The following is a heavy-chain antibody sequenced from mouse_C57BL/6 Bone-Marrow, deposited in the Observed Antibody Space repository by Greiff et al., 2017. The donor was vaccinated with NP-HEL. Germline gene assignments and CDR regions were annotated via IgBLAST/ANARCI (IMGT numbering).Heavy chain of an antibody. V-gene: IGHV1-18*01. J-gene: IGHJ3*01. CDR2: INPNNGGT. D-gene: IGHD2-2*01. CDR3: ANHRGNDKFAY. CDR1: GYTFTDYN. Sequence: VQLQQSGPELVKPGASVKIPCKASGYTFTDYNMDWVKQSPGKSLEWIGDINPNNGGTNYTQKFKGKATLTVDKSSSPAYMELRSLTSEDTAVYYCANHRGNDKFAYWGQGTLVTVSA.